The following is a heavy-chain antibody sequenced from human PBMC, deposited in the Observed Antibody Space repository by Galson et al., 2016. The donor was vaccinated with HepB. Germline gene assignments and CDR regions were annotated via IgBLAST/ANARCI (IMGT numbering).Heavy chain of an antibody. V-gene: IGHV3-15*07. CDR3: TTVVRSSYGYSWFDP. Sequence: SLRLSCAASGFTFSNAWMNWVRQAPGKGLEWVGRIKSKTDGGTTDYAAPVKGRFTISRDDSKNTLYLQMNSLKTEDTAVYYCTTVVRSSYGYSWFDPWGPRTLVPVSS. D-gene: IGHD5-18*01. CDR1: GFTFSNAW. CDR2: IKSKTDGGTT. J-gene: IGHJ5*02.